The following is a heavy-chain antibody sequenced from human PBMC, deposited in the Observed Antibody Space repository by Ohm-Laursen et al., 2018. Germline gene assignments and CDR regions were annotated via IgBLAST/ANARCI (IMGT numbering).Heavy chain of an antibody. V-gene: IGHV1-2*02. J-gene: IGHJ4*02. D-gene: IGHD2/OR15-2a*01. CDR2: ISPNSGGT. CDR3: ARVLPQAQFSLDY. CDR1: GYTFTDYY. Sequence: ASVKVSCKASGYTFTDYYMHWVRQAPGQGLEWMGWISPNSGGTNYAQKFQGRVTMARDTSISTAYMELSSPRSDDTAVYYCARVLPQAQFSLDYWGQGTLVTVSS.